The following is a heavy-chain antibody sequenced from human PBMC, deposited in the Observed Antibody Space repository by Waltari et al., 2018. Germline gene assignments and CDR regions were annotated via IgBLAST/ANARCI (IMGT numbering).Heavy chain of an antibody. V-gene: IGHV3-49*04. J-gene: IGHJ4*02. CDR2: IRSKTYGGAP. Sequence: EVQLAGSGGGLVQPGRSLRLSCTASGFNFGDYAMTWARQVPGKGLEGVGFIRSKTYGGAPEYAASVKGRFTISRDDSKSVAYLQMNSLRTEDTALYYCTRADGMTDLDYWGQGALVTVSS. CDR3: TRADGMTDLDY. CDR1: GFNFGDYA.